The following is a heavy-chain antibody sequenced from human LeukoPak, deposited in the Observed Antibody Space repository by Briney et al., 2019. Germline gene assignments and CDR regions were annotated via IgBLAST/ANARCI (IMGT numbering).Heavy chain of an antibody. Sequence: ASVKVSCKASGYTFTSYAMHWVRQAPGQRLEWIGWINAGDGNTKYSQKFQGRVTITRDTSASTAYMELSSLRSEDTAVYYCARDARDGYSGYDSFRSDFDIWGQGTMVTVSS. CDR1: GYTFTSYA. D-gene: IGHD5-12*01. J-gene: IGHJ3*02. CDR3: ARDARDGYSGYDSFRSDFDI. V-gene: IGHV1-3*01. CDR2: INAGDGNT.